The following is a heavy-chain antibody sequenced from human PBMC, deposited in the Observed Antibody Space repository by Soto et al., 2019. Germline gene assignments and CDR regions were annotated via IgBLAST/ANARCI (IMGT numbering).Heavy chain of an antibody. V-gene: IGHV3-74*01. J-gene: IGHJ4*02. CDR1: GFTFSSYW. Sequence: GGSLRLSCAASGFTFSSYWMHWVRQAPGKGLVWVSRINGDGSNTNYADSVKGRFTISRDNAKNTLYLQMNSLRAEDTAVYYCARDPEGFGDSYFDYWGQGTLVTVSS. CDR3: ARDPEGFGDSYFDY. CDR2: INGDGSNT. D-gene: IGHD3-10*01.